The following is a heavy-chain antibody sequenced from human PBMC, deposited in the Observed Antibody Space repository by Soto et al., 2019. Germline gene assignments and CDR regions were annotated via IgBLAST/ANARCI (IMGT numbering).Heavy chain of an antibody. D-gene: IGHD2-15*01. CDR3: ESIPEVVERTAPEGY. Sequence: PSETLSLTCAVYGGSFSGYYWSWIRQPPGKGLEWIGEINHSGSTNYNPSLKSRVTISVDTSKNQFSLKLSSVTAADTAVYYCESIPEVVERTAPEGYWGQGTLVTGSS. CDR1: GGSFSGYY. V-gene: IGHV4-34*01. J-gene: IGHJ4*02. CDR2: INHSGST.